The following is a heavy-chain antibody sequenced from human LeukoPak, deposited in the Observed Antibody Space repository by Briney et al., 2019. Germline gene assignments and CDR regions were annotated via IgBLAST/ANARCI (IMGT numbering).Heavy chain of an antibody. CDR2: IYSRGST. J-gene: IGHJ3*02. CDR3: ARGGPEDAFDT. CDR1: GFTVSTNY. Sequence: GGSLRLSCAASGFTVSTNYMSWVRQAPGKGLEWVSVIYSRGSTYYADSVKGRFTISRDNSKNTLYLQMNSLIDEDTAVYYCARGGPEDAFDTWGQGTMVTVSS. D-gene: IGHD1-14*01. V-gene: IGHV3-66*01.